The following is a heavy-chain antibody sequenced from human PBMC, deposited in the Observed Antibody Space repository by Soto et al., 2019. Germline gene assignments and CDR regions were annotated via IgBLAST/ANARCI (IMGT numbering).Heavy chain of an antibody. D-gene: IGHD3-10*01. V-gene: IGHV1-69*13. CDR2: IIPIFGTA. CDR3: ANLPLYGSGFDC. CDR1: GGTFSSYA. J-gene: IGHJ4*02. Sequence: SVKVSCKASGGTFSSYAISWVRQAPGQGLEWMGGIIPIFGTANYAQKFQGRVTITADESTSTAYMELSSLRTEDTAMYYCANLPLYGSGFDCWGQGTLVTVSS.